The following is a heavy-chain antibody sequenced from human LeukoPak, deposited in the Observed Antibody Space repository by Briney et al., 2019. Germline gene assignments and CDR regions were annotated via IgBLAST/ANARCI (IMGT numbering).Heavy chain of an antibody. CDR3: ARDRSSGWSYGMDV. J-gene: IGHJ6*02. Sequence: GGSVRLSCSASGFTFSYYYMMWMRPAPGKGLAGVSYISSSGSTIYYADSVKGRFTISRDNAKNSLYLQMNSLRAEDTAVYYCARDRSSGWSYGMDVWGQGTTVTVSS. V-gene: IGHV3-11*01. D-gene: IGHD6-19*01. CDR1: GFTFSYYY. CDR2: ISSSGSTI.